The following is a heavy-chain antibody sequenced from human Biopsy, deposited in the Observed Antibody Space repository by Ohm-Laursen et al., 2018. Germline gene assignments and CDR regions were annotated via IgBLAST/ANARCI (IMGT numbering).Heavy chain of an antibody. Sequence: ETLSLTCTVSGDSISSNYWSWIRQPPGKGLEWIGYIYYSGSTNYNPSLKSRVTISVDTSKNQFSLRLNSVTAADTAVYYCARATNSTGWPYYYFYGMDVWGQGTTVTVSS. CDR3: ARATNSTGWPYYYFYGMDV. CDR2: IYYSGST. J-gene: IGHJ6*02. D-gene: IGHD2/OR15-2a*01. V-gene: IGHV4-59*01. CDR1: GDSISSNY.